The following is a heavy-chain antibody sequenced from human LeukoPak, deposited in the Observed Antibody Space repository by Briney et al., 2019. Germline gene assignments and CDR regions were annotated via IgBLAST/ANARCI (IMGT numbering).Heavy chain of an antibody. CDR1: GGSITSTNW. CDR2: VSLSGLT. V-gene: IGHV4-4*02. Sequence: SGTLSLTCGVSGGSITSTNWWSWVRQPPGQGLEWIGEVSLSGLTNYNPSLSSRIIMALDTSKNHLSLHLTSVTAADTAVYYCARQSIAARRAFDIWGQGTMVTVSS. D-gene: IGHD6-6*01. J-gene: IGHJ3*02. CDR3: ARQSIAARRAFDI.